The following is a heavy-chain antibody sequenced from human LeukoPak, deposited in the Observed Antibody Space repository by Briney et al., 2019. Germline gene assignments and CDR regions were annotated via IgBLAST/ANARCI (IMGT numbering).Heavy chain of an antibody. Sequence: GASVKVSCKASGYSFTDYYIYWLRQAPGQGPEWMGWVNTNSGGTQYVKKFQGRVSMTRDTSSSTAYMELSRLTSDDAAIYYCARVEIAGPRLHLLDHWGQGTLVTVSS. CDR3: ARVEIAGPRLHLLDH. V-gene: IGHV1-2*02. CDR1: GYSFTDYY. CDR2: VNTNSGGT. J-gene: IGHJ4*02. D-gene: IGHD2-21*01.